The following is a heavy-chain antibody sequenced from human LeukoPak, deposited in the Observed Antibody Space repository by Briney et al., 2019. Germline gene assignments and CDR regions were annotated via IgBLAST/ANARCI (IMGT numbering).Heavy chain of an antibody. CDR3: ARVHSYYYYGMDV. Sequence: SETLSLTCTVSGGSISSYYWSWIRQPPGKGLEWIGYIYYSGSTNYNPSLKSRVTISVDTSKNQFSLKLSSLTAADTAVYYCARVHSYYYYGMDVWGQGTTVTVSS. J-gene: IGHJ6*02. V-gene: IGHV4-59*01. CDR1: GGSISSYY. CDR2: IYYSGST. D-gene: IGHD4-11*01.